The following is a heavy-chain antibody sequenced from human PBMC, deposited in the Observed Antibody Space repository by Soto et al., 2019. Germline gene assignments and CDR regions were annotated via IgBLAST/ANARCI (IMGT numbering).Heavy chain of an antibody. Sequence: PSETLSLTCTHSSLSDTTVSDQKGLVHGKRGDLGERRMIKKNSGSTYYNKSLKSRVTISVDTSKNQFSLNLNSVTAADTAVYYCARGCYRSCSNGVTLDSLGQWILVTVSS. CDR2: KKNSGST. CDR1: SLSDTTVSDQ. CDR3: ARGCYRSCSNGVTLDS. D-gene: IGHD2-8*01. V-gene: IGHV4-39*07. J-gene: IGHJ4*02.